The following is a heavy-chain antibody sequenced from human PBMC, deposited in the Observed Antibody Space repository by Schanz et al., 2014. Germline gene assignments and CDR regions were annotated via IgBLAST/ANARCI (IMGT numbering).Heavy chain of an antibody. CDR3: ARVHIATYHYNSPGAFDI. D-gene: IGHD3-10*01. CDR2: INAHTGNT. Sequence: QVQLVQSGAEVKPGASVKVSCKASGYIFGSHGMTWVRQAPGQGPELMGWINAHTGNTQYAQKFQGRVNMTRDTVTTTVHLELTRLRTDDTAIYYCARVHIATYHYNSPGAFDIWGQGTRVTVSS. J-gene: IGHJ3*02. V-gene: IGHV1-18*01. CDR1: GYIFGSHG.